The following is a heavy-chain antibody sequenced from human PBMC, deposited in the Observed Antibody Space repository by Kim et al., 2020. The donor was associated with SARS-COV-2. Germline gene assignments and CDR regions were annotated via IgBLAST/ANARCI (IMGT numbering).Heavy chain of an antibody. CDR3: AREGLGYCSSTRCYRAFDI. CDR2: IYYSGST. CDR1: GGSISSYY. J-gene: IGHJ3*02. Sequence: SETLSLTCTVSGGSISSYYWSWIRQPPGKGLEWIGSIYYSGSTNYNPSLKSRVTISVDTSKNQFSLKLSSVTAADTAVYYCAREGLGYCSSTRCYRAFDIWGQGTMVTVSS. D-gene: IGHD2-2*01. V-gene: IGHV4-59*08.